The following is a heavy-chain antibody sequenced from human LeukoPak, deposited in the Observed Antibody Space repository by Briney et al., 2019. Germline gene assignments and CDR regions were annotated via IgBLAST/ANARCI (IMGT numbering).Heavy chain of an antibody. J-gene: IGHJ4*02. CDR1: GGSISSGGYP. CDR3: ARAYCSSTSCKGGFDY. Sequence: SQTLSLTCAVSGGSISSGGYPWSWIRQPPGKGLEWIGYIYHSGSTYYNPSLKSRVTISVDRSKNQFSLKLSSVTAADTAVYYCARAYCSSTSCKGGFDYWGQGTLVTVSS. D-gene: IGHD2-2*01. V-gene: IGHV4-30-2*01. CDR2: IYHSGST.